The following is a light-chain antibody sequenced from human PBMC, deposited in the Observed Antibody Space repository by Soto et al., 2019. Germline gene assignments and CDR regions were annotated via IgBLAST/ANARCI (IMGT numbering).Light chain of an antibody. CDR3: QQYNDWPRT. J-gene: IGKJ1*01. CDR1: QSVSSN. V-gene: IGKV3-15*01. Sequence: EIVLTQSPATLSLSPGERATLSCSASQSVSSNLAWYQQKPGQAPRLLIYGASTRATGIPARFSGSGSGTEFTLTISSLQSEDFAVYYCQQYNDWPRTFGQGTKVDI. CDR2: GAS.